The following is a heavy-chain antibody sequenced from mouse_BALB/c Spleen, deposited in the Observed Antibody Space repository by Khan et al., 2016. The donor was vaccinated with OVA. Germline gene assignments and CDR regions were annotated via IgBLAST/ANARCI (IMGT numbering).Heavy chain of an antibody. J-gene: IGHJ4*01. V-gene: IGHV3-1*02. CDR1: GYSITSGYS. CDR3: ARDGNYMDY. Sequence: EVKLLESGPELVKPSQSLSLTCTVTGYSITSGYSWHWIRQFPGNKLEWMGYIYYSGSINHNPSLKSRISITRDTSKNQFFLQLNSVTTEDAATYYCARDGNYMDYWGQGTSVTVSS. CDR2: IYYSGSI. D-gene: IGHD2-1*01.